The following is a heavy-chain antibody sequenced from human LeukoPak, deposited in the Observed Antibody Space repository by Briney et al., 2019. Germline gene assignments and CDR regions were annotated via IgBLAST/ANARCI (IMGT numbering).Heavy chain of an antibody. CDR1: GFTFSSYA. Sequence: GGSLRFSCAASGFTFSSYAMNWVRQAPGKGLEWVSATGSTGVSTFYADSVKGRFTVSRDNSKNTLSLQMNSLRAEDTAVYYCAKDPGVVPAHYFDYWGQGILVTVSS. CDR3: AKDPGVVPAHYFDY. CDR2: TGSTGVST. V-gene: IGHV3-23*01. J-gene: IGHJ4*02. D-gene: IGHD2-2*01.